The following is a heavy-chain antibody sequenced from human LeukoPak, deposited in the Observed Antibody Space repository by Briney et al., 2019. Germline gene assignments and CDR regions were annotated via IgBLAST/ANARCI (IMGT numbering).Heavy chain of an antibody. CDR3: ARRGNSSSWYADAFDI. CDR1: GFTFSSYE. Sequence: GGSLRLSCAASGFTFSSYEMNGVRQAPGKGLEWVSYISSSGSTIYYADSVKGRFTISRDNAKNSLYLQMNSLRAEDTAVYYCARRGNSSSWYADAFDIWGQGTMVTVSS. CDR2: ISSSGSTI. V-gene: IGHV3-48*03. J-gene: IGHJ3*02. D-gene: IGHD6-13*01.